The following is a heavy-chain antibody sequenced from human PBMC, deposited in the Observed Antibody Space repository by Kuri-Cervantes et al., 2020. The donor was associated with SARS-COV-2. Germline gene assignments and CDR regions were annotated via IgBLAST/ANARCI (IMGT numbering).Heavy chain of an antibody. CDR1: GFTFSNAW. J-gene: IGHJ4*02. Sequence: GGSLRLSCAASGFTFSNAWMNWVRQAPGKGLEWVSYISSSGSTIYYADSVKGRFTISRDNAKNSLYLQMNSLRAEDTAVYYCARGDSSGYLYYFDYWGQGTLVTVSS. V-gene: IGHV3-48*04. CDR3: ARGDSSGYLYYFDY. D-gene: IGHD3-22*01. CDR2: ISSSGSTI.